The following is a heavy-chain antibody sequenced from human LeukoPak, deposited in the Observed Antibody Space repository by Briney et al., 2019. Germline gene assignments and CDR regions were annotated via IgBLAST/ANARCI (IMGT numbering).Heavy chain of an antibody. V-gene: IGHV3-7*01. CDR2: TNQDGSEK. CDR1: GFTFSSYW. Sequence: PGGSLRLSCAASGFTFSSYWMSWVRQAPGKGLEWVANTNQDGSEKYYVDSVKGRFTISRVNAKKSLYLEMNSLRVEDTAVYYCARDLGGISSWLDYWGQGTLVSVSP. D-gene: IGHD6-13*01. J-gene: IGHJ4*02. CDR3: ARDLGGISSWLDY.